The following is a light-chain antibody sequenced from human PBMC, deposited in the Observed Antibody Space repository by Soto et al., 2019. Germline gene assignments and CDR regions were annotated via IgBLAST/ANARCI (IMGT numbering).Light chain of an antibody. CDR2: GAS. Sequence: EKVLTPSPGTLSLSPGERATLSCRASQSGSSSYLAWYQQKPGQAPRLLIYGASNRATGIPDRFSGSGSGTEFTLTISSLQSEDFAVYYCQQYNNWPLTFGGGTKVDIK. CDR1: QSGSSSY. CDR3: QQYNNWPLT. V-gene: IGKV3D-15*01. J-gene: IGKJ4*01.